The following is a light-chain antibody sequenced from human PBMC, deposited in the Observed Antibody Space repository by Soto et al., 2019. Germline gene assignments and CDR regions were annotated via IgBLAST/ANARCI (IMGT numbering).Light chain of an antibody. V-gene: IGKV3-20*01. J-gene: IGKJ1*01. Sequence: EIVLTQSPGTLSLSPGDRATLSCRASQTISSTYLAWYQQKPGQAPRLLIYAASTRATGIPDRFSGSGSGTDFTHTIRRLEPEDFAVYYCQQYGSSPKTFGQGTKVEI. CDR3: QQYGSSPKT. CDR2: AAS. CDR1: QTISSTY.